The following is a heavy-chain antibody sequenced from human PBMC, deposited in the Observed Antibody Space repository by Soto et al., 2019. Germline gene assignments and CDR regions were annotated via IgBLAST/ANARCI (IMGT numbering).Heavy chain of an antibody. J-gene: IGHJ6*02. Sequence: SETLSLTCTLSGSSISSSSYYWGCLRQPPGKGLEWIGRIYYSGSTYYNPSLQSRVTISVDTSKNQFSLKLSSVTAADTAVYYCARRLYYDSSGFEGGGMDVWGQGTTVT. V-gene: IGHV4-39*01. CDR2: IYYSGST. CDR1: GSSISSSSYY. D-gene: IGHD3-22*01. CDR3: ARRLYYDSSGFEGGGMDV.